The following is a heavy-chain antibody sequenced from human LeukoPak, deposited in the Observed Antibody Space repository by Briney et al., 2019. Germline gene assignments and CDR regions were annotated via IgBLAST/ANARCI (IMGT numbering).Heavy chain of an antibody. CDR3: AKDETTYYDFWSGHDAFDI. Sequence: GGSLRLSCAASGFTFSSHAMSWVRQAPGKGLEWVSAISGSGGSTYYADSVKGRFTISRDNSKNTLYLQMNSLRAEDTAVYYCAKDETTYYDFWSGHDAFDIWGQGTMVTVSS. CDR1: GFTFSSHA. J-gene: IGHJ3*02. CDR2: ISGSGGST. V-gene: IGHV3-23*01. D-gene: IGHD3-3*01.